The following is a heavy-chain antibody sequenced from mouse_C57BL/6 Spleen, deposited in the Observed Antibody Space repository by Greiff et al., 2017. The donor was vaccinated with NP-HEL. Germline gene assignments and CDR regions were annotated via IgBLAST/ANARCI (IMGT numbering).Heavy chain of an antibody. CDR1: GYTFTSYD. J-gene: IGHJ3*01. V-gene: IGHV1-85*01. Sequence: VQLQQSGPELVKPGASVKLSCKASGYTFTSYDINWVKQRPGQGLEWIGWIYPRDGSTKYNEKFKGKATLTVDTSSSTVYMELHSLTSEDSAVYFCARGSYGNAFAYWGQGTLVTVSA. D-gene: IGHD1-1*01. CDR3: ARGSYGNAFAY. CDR2: IYPRDGST.